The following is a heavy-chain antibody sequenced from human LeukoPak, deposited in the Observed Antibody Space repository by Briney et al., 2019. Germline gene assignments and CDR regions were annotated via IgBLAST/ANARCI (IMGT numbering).Heavy chain of an antibody. J-gene: IGHJ4*02. D-gene: IGHD5-12*01. Sequence: SETLSVTCTVSGGSISNYFWRWIRPPPRKGLEWIGYIYYSGNTNYKPSLQSRVTISVDTSKTQFSLELRSVTAADTAVYYCARALYSGYDRAAWDYWGQGTLVTVSS. CDR1: GGSISNYF. CDR3: ARALYSGYDRAAWDY. CDR2: IYYSGNT. V-gene: IGHV4-59*13.